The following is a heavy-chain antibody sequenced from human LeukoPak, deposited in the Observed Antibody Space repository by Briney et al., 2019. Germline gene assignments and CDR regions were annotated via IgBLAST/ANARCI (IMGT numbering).Heavy chain of an antibody. CDR3: AKDQFWFGESNAFDY. CDR2: IGTAGDT. Sequence: PGGSLRLSCAASGFTFSSYDMHWVRQATGKGLEWVSAIGTAGDTYYPGSVKGRFTISRDNSKNTLYLQMNSLRAEDTAVYYCAKDQFWFGESNAFDYWGQGTLVTVSS. V-gene: IGHV3-13*01. CDR1: GFTFSSYD. D-gene: IGHD3-10*01. J-gene: IGHJ4*02.